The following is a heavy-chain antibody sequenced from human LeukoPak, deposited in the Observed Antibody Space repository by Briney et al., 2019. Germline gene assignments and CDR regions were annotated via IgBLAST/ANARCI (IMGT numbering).Heavy chain of an antibody. V-gene: IGHV3-30*02. CDR2: IRYDGGNK. D-gene: IGHD3/OR15-3a*01. Sequence: GGSLRLSCAASGFTFSSYGMHWVRQAPGKGLEWVAFIRYDGGNKYYADSVRGRFTISRDNSKNTLYLQMNSLRAEDTAVYYCAGLEYFDYWGQGTLVTVSS. CDR3: AGLEYFDY. J-gene: IGHJ4*02. CDR1: GFTFSSYG.